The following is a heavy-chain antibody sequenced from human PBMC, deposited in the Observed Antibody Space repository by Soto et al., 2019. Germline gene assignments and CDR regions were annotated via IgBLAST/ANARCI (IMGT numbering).Heavy chain of an antibody. CDR1: GGSISSGGYY. D-gene: IGHD2-2*01. J-gene: IGHJ4*02. V-gene: IGHV4-31*03. Sequence: PSETLSLTCTVSGGSISSGGYYWSWIRQLPGKGLEWIGYIYDTGGTYYNPSLKSRVTISVDTSKNKFSVKLSSVTAADTAIYYCARAPCSSTSCDLFDYWGQGTLIT. CDR2: IYDTGGT. CDR3: ARAPCSSTSCDLFDY.